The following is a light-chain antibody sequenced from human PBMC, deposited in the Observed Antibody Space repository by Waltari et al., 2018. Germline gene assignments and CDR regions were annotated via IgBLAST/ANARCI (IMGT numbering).Light chain of an antibody. V-gene: IGLV2-8*01. CDR3: SSYAGRNNVM. Sequence: QSALTQPPSASGSPGQSVTITCTGTSSDVGGYNYVSWYQQHPGRAPTLLIYEVSKRPSGVPRRFSASKSGDTASLTVSELQAEEEAAYYCSSYAGRNNVMFGGGTKLTVL. CDR2: EVS. J-gene: IGLJ3*02. CDR1: SSDVGGYNY.